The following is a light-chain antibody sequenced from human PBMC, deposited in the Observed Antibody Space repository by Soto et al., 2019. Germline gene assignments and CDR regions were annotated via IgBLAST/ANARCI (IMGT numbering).Light chain of an antibody. CDR2: SAS. CDR1: QSVSVN. CDR3: QERNRWPRGT. J-gene: IGKJ4*01. Sequence: EVVLTQSPAILSLSPGERATLSCRASQSVSVNFAWYQHKPGQAPRPLIYSASDRAPGIPARFSGSGSGTDFTLTISSREPEDFAVYYCQERNRWPRGTFGAGTKVEIK. V-gene: IGKV3-11*01.